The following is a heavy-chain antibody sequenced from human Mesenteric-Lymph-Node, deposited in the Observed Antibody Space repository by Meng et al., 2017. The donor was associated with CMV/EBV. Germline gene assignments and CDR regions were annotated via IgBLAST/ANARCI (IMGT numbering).Heavy chain of an antibody. CDR2: INPNSGDT. J-gene: IGHJ4*02. CDR3: ARVRGYCSSTSCPVGY. CDR1: GDTFTGYY. V-gene: IGHV1-2*02. D-gene: IGHD2-2*01. Sequence: ASVKVSCKASGDTFTGYYMHWVRQAPGQGLEWMGWINPNSGDTNYAQKFQGRVTMTRDTSISTAYMELNRLRSDDTAVYYCARVRGYCSSTSCPVGYWGQGTLVTVFS.